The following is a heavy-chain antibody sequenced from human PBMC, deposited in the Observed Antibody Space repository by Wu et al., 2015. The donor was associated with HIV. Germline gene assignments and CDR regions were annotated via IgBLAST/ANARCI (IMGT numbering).Heavy chain of an antibody. D-gene: IGHD7-27*01. CDR1: GGTFRNHA. J-gene: IGHJ3*02. CDR3: ARDFDWGPPDAFDI. Sequence: QVQLVQSGAEVKRPGSSVKVSCRASGGTFRNHAISWVRQAPGQGLEWMGRIIPNGGQTNYAQKFKDRVTLTRDKSTNTVQMELRSLRYDDKATYYCARDFDWGPPDAFDIWGQGTFITVSS. CDR2: IIPNGGQT. V-gene: IGHV1-69*04.